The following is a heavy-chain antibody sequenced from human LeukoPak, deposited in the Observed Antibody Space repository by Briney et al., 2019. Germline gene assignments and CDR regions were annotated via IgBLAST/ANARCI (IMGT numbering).Heavy chain of an antibody. CDR1: GYSISSGYY. V-gene: IGHV4-38-2*02. CDR3: AREVVVAATLSQGWFDP. J-gene: IGHJ5*02. D-gene: IGHD2-15*01. Sequence: SETLSLTCTVSGYSISSGYYWGWIRQPPGKGLEWIGSIYHSGSTYYNPSLKSRVTISVDTSKNQFSLKLSFVTAADTAVYYCAREVVVAATLSQGWFDPWGQGTLVTVSS. CDR2: IYHSGST.